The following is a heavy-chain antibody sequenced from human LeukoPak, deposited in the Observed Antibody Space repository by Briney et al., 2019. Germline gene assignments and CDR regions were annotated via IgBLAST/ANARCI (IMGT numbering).Heavy chain of an antibody. CDR2: ISGSGGST. CDR3: AKADYYGSGSYEGVFDY. V-gene: IGHV3-23*01. D-gene: IGHD3-10*01. Sequence: GGSLRLSCAASGFIFSSYWMSWVRQAPGKGLEWVSAISGSGGSTYYTDSVKGRFTISRDNSKNTLYLQMNSLRAEDTAIYYCAKADYYGSGSYEGVFDYWGQGTLVTVSS. CDR1: GFIFSSYW. J-gene: IGHJ4*02.